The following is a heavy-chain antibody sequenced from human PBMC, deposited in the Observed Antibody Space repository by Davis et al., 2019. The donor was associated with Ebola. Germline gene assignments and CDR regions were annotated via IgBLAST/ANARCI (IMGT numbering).Heavy chain of an antibody. CDR2: IYYSGST. D-gene: IGHD3-22*01. J-gene: IGHJ4*02. CDR1: GGSISSYY. Sequence: SETLSLTCTVSGGSISSYYWSWIRQPPGKGLEWIGYIYYSGSTYYNPSLKSRVTISVDTSKNQFSLKLSSVTAADTAVYYCARRGHTYYYDSSGYHGDYYFDYWGQGTLVTVSS. V-gene: IGHV4-59*04. CDR3: ARRGHTYYYDSSGYHGDYYFDY.